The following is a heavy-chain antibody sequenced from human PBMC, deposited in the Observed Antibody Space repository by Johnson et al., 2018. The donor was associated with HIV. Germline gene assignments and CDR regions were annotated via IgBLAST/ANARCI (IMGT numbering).Heavy chain of an antibody. D-gene: IGHD4-23*01. Sequence: VQLVESGGGLVQPGGSLRLSCAASGFTFSSFDMRWVRQATGKGLEWVSVIGSADDTNYAGSVKGRFAISRENAKNSLFLQMNSLRAEDTAVYYCARDFPPQRVTTVVTERLGAFDIWGQGTMVTVSS. CDR2: IGSADDT. V-gene: IGHV3-13*01. J-gene: IGHJ3*02. CDR3: ARDFPPQRVTTVVTERLGAFDI. CDR1: GFTFSSFD.